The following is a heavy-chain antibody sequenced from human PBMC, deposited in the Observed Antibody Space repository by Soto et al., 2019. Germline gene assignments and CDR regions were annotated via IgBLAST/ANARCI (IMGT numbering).Heavy chain of an antibody. J-gene: IGHJ6*02. Sequence: ASVKVSCKASGYTFTSYYMHWVRQAPGQGLEWMGIINPSGGSTSYAQKFQGRVTMTRDTSTSTVYMELSSLRSEDTAMYYCAGDLRFYYESSGYYSDGMAVWGQGTTVPVSS. CDR1: GYTFTSYY. D-gene: IGHD3-22*01. CDR2: INPSGGST. CDR3: AGDLRFYYESSGYYSDGMAV. V-gene: IGHV1-46*01.